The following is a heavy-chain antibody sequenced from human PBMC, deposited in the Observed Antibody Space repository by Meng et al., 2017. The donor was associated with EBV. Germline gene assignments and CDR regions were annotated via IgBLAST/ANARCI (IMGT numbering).Heavy chain of an antibody. CDR1: GYTFTGYY. Sequence: QGQRGECGAEVKKPGASVKVSCKASGYTFTGYYMHWVRQAPGQGLEWMGRINPNSGGTNYAQKFQGRVTMTRDTSISTAYMELSRLRSDDTAVYYCARVGIAVAGTGDYWGQGTLVTVSS. D-gene: IGHD6-19*01. CDR2: INPNSGGT. J-gene: IGHJ4*02. CDR3: ARVGIAVAGTGDY. V-gene: IGHV1-2*06.